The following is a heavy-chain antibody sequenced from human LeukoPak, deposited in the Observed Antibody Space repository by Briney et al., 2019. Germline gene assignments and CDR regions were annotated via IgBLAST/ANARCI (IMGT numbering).Heavy chain of an antibody. V-gene: IGHV1-3*04. CDR2: INTDNGNT. D-gene: IGHD2-15*01. CDR3: ARETWAAMSALSFDY. Sequence: APVKVSCKASGTSFTTNAMHWVRQAPGQRLEWMGWINTDNGNTHYLQKFQGRVTITRDTSASTTYMELSSLRAEDTAVYYCARETWAAMSALSFDYWGQGTLVTVSS. CDR1: GTSFTTNA. J-gene: IGHJ4*02.